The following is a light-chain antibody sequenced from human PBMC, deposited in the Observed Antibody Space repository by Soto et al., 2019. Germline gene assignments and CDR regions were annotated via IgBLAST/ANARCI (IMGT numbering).Light chain of an antibody. CDR2: DTS. V-gene: IGKV3-20*01. Sequence: EIVLTQSPGTLSLSPGERATLSCRASQSLTNSFIAWYQQRPGQAPRLLIYDTSSRASGIPDRFSGSGSGTDFTLTISRLETEDFAVYYCHHYGISPPWTFGQGTKVDNK. CDR3: HHYGISPPWT. CDR1: QSLTNSF. J-gene: IGKJ1*01.